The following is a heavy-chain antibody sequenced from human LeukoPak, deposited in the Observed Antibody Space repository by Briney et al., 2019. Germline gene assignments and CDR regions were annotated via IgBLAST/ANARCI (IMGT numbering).Heavy chain of an antibody. J-gene: IGHJ4*02. D-gene: IGHD3-16*02. CDR1: GGSISSYY. V-gene: IGHV4-59*01. CDR2: IYYSGST. Sequence: PSETLSLTCTVSGGSISSYYWSWIRQPPGKGLEWIGYIYYSGSTNYNPSLKSRVTISVDTSKNQFSLKLSSVTAADTAVYYCARSGLYSQIDYWGQGTLVTVSS. CDR3: ARSGLYSQIDY.